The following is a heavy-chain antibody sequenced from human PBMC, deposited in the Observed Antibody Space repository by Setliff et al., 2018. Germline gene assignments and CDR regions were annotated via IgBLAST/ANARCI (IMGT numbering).Heavy chain of an antibody. Sequence: PSETLSLTCTVSGGSISSGDYYWSWIRQPPGKGLEWIGYIYSSGSTYYNPSLKSRLTISRDTSENQFSLKLSSVTAADTAVYYWARVPGGYGDYHAFDIWGQGTMVTVSS. D-gene: IGHD4-17*01. J-gene: IGHJ3*02. CDR2: IYSSGST. CDR3: ARVPGGYGDYHAFDI. V-gene: IGHV4-30-4*08. CDR1: GGSISSGDYY.